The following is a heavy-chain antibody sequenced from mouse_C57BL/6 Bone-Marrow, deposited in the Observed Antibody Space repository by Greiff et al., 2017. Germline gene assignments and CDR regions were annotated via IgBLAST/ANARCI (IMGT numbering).Heavy chain of an antibody. CDR1: GFSFNTYA. D-gene: IGHD1-1*02. J-gene: IGHJ2*01. Sequence: EAGGGLVQPKGSLKLSCAASGFSFNTYAMNWVRQAPGKGLEWVARIRSKSNNYATYYADSVKDRFTISRDDSESMLYLQMNNLKTEDTAMYYFVRPPLLWFDYWGQGTTLTVSS. CDR3: VRPPLLWFDY. CDR2: IRSKSNNYAT. V-gene: IGHV10-1*01.